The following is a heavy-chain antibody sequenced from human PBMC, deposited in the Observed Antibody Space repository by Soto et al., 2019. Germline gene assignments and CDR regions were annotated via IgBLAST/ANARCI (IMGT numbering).Heavy chain of an antibody. CDR3: ARRGRRPYYYYGMDV. J-gene: IGHJ6*02. Sequence: GGSLRLSCAASGFTFSNNAMSWVRQAPGKGLEWVSNISSSGSTTYYAGSVKGRFTISRDNAKNSLYLQMNSLRDEDTAVYYCARRGRRPYYYYGMDVWGQGTTVTVSS. CDR1: GFTFSNNA. CDR2: ISSSGSTT. V-gene: IGHV3-48*02.